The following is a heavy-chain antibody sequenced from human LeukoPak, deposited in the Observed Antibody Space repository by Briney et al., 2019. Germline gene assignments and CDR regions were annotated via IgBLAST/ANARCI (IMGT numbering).Heavy chain of an antibody. Sequence: ASVKVSCKASGYTFTSYLIHWVRQAPGQRLEWMRWINVGNDNTKYSQNFQGRVTITRDTSASTAYMELSSLRSEDTAVYYCARDSIWGSGTYGFDYWGQGALVTVSS. CDR1: GYTFTSYL. D-gene: IGHD1-26*01. J-gene: IGHJ4*02. CDR3: ARDSIWGSGTYGFDY. V-gene: IGHV1-3*01. CDR2: INVGNDNT.